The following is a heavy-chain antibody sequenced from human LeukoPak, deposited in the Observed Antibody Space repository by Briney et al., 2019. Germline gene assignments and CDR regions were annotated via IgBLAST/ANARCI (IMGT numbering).Heavy chain of an antibody. V-gene: IGHV3-23*01. CDR3: AKDRYPDFWSGYSTWDFDY. CDR2: ISGSGGST. CDR1: GFTFSSYA. J-gene: IGHJ4*02. D-gene: IGHD3-3*01. Sequence: PGGSLRLSCAASGFTFSSYAMSWVRQAPGKGLEWVSAISGSGGSTYYADSVKGRFTISRDNSKNTLYLQMNSLRAEDTAVYYCAKDRYPDFWSGYSTWDFDYWGQRTPVTVSP.